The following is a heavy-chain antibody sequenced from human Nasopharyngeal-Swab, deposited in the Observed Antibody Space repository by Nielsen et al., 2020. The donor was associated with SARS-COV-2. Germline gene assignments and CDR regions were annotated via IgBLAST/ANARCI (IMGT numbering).Heavy chain of an antibody. CDR1: GFTFSSYA. CDR3: AKALSDNNWNYYYYGMDV. V-gene: IGHV3-23*01. Sequence: GESLKISCAASGFTFSSYAMSLVRQAPGKGLEWVPASSGSGGSTYYADSVKGRFTISSDNSKNTLYLQMNSLRAEDTAVYYCAKALSDNNWNYYYYGMDVWGQGTTVTVSS. J-gene: IGHJ6*02. D-gene: IGHD1-20*01. CDR2: SSGSGGST.